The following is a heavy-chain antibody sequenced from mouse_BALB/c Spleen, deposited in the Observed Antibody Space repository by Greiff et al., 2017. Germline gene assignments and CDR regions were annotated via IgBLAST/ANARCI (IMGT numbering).Heavy chain of an antibody. D-gene: IGHD4-1*01. V-gene: IGHV7-1*02. CDR2: SRNKANDYTT. CDR3: ARELDAMDY. CDR1: GFTFSDFY. Sequence: EVHLVESGGGLVQPGGSLRLSCATSGFTFSDFYMEWDRQPPGKRLEWIAASRNKANDYTTEYSASVKGRFIVSRDTSQSILYLQMNALRAEDTAIYYCARELDAMDYWGQGTSVTVSS. J-gene: IGHJ4*01.